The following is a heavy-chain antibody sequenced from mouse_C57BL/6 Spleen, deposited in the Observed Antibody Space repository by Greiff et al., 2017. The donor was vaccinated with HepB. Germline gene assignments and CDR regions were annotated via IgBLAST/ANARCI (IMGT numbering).Heavy chain of an antibody. Sequence: QVQLQQPGAELVKPGASVKLSCKASGYTFTSYWMQWVKQRPGQGLEWIGEIDPSDSYTNYNQKFKGKATLTVDTSSSTAYMQLSSLTSEDSAVYYFARSHYYGSSGGYFDVWGTGTTVTVSS. CDR1: GYTFTSYW. V-gene: IGHV1-50*01. D-gene: IGHD1-1*01. J-gene: IGHJ1*03. CDR3: ARSHYYGSSGGYFDV. CDR2: IDPSDSYT.